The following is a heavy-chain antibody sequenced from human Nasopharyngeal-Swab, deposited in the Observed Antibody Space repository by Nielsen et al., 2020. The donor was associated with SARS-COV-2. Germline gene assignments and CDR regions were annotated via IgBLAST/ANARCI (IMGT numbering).Heavy chain of an antibody. D-gene: IGHD3-16*01. J-gene: IGHJ4*02. CDR2: MNPKNGNT. CDR3: ARGAPMISEAGDY. V-gene: IGHV1-8*01. CDR1: GYIFNSYG. Sequence: ASVKVSCKASGYIFNSYGINWVRQATGQGLEWMGWMNPKNGNTGYAQKFQGRLAVTRDTSISTVYMELSSLRSDDTAVYYCARGAPMISEAGDYWGQGTLVTVSS.